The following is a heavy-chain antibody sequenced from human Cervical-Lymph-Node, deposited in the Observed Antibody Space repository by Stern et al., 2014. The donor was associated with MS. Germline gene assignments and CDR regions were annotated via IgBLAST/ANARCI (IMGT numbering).Heavy chain of an antibody. CDR2: IDEDGGFT. CDR1: GFTFDRYW. CDR3: GRDLSGRYDR. Sequence: EDQLVESGGGLVQPGGSLRLSCADSGFTFDRYWMHWVRQVPGGGRGWVSRIDEDGGFTSYADFAKGRFTISRDNTKNTLYLQMNSLRADDTAIYYCGRDLSGRYDRWGQGTLVTVSS. J-gene: IGHJ5*02. V-gene: IGHV3-74*03. D-gene: IGHD6-25*01.